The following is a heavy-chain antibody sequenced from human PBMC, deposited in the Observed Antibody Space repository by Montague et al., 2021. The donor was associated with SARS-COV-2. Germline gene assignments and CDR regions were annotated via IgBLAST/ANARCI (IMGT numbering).Heavy chain of an antibody. Sequence: SLRLSCAASGFTFSSYDMNWVRQAPGKGPEWMAYISTSAYTTSYADSVKGRSTISRDNGKNSLYLQMNSLRVEDTAVYYCARGDRGIVGDGLDIWGQGTQVTVSS. J-gene: IGHJ3*02. CDR1: GFTFSSYD. CDR3: ARGDRGIVGDGLDI. D-gene: IGHD3-16*02. CDR2: ISTSAYTT. V-gene: IGHV3-48*03.